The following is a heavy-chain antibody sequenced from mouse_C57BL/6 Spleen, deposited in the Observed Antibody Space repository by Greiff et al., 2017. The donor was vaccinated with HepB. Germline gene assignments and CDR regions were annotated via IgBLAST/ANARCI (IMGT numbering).Heavy chain of an antibody. D-gene: IGHD4-1*01. CDR2: ISSGGSYT. J-gene: IGHJ3*01. CDR1: GFTFSSYG. Sequence: EVQRVESGGDLVKAGGSLKLSCAASGFTFSSYGMSWVRQTPDKRLEWVATISSGGSYTYYPDSVKGRFTISRDNAKNTLYLQMSSLKSEDTAMYYCATLNWDGFAYWGQGTLVTVSA. CDR3: ATLNWDGFAY. V-gene: IGHV5-6*01.